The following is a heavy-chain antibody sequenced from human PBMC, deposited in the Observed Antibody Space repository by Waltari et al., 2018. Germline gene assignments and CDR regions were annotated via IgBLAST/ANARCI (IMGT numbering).Heavy chain of an antibody. J-gene: IGHJ6*02. Sequence: LVQSGGGLVQPGDSLRLSCAASGFTFSKSWMHWVRQAPGGGLVWDSRINGDGSSTSHADSVKGRFTTSRDNAKNTLYLQMKSLRVKDTGVYYCARVAPKTYRSPVPGRDDYYGMDVWGQGTAVIVSS. V-gene: IGHV3-74*01. D-gene: IGHD6-13*01. CDR1: GFTFSKSW. CDR2: INGDGSST. CDR3: ARVAPKTYRSPVPGRDDYYGMDV.